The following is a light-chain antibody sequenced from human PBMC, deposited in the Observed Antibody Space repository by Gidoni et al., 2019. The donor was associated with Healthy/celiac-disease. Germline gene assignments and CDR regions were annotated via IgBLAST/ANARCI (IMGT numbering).Light chain of an antibody. CDR1: QDISNY. Sequence: DIQMTQSPSSLSASVGDRVTITCQASQDISNYLNWYQQKPGKAPKLLIYDASNLETGVPSRFSGSGSGTDFTFTISSLQPGDIATYYCQQYDNLLPIFTFXPXTKVDIK. J-gene: IGKJ3*01. CDR3: QQYDNLLPIFT. CDR2: DAS. V-gene: IGKV1-33*01.